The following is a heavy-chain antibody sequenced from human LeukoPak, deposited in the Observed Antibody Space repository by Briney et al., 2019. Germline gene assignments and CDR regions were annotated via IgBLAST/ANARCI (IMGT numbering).Heavy chain of an antibody. CDR2: ISLTGLT. CDR3: SRENGAFSPFGY. Sequence: GSLRLSCAASGFTFSSLAMTWVRQPPGQGLEWIGEISLTGLTHYNPSLESRVTVSLGKSKNQLSLNLTSVTAADTAVYYCSRENGAFSPFGYWGQGILVTV. V-gene: IGHV4-4*02. CDR1: GFTFSSLAM. J-gene: IGHJ4*02. D-gene: IGHD2-8*01.